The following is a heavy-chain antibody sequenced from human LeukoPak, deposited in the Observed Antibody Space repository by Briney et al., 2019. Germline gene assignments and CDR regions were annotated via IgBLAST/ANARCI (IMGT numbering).Heavy chain of an antibody. V-gene: IGHV4-31*03. CDR2: IYHSGTT. CDR3: ARAVDYRNYFDY. CDR1: GDSMTRGGYY. Sequence: SEILSLTCTVSGDSMTRGGYYWSWVRQHPGKGLEWIGFIYHSGTTFYNPSLEGRAAISVDTSQNQFSLKLTSVTAADTAVYYCARAVDYRNYFDYWGQGTLVTVSS. D-gene: IGHD4-11*01. J-gene: IGHJ4*02.